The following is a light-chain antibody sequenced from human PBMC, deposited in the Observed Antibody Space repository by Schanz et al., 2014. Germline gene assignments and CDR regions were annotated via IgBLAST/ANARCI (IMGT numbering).Light chain of an antibody. J-gene: IGKJ2*01. Sequence: DIQMTQSPSSVSASVGDRVTITCRASQSISSYLNWYQQKPGKAPKLLIYAASSLQSGVPSRFSGSGSGTDFTLTISSLQPEDFATYFCQQADTFPPTYTFGPGTRVDIK. CDR2: AAS. V-gene: IGKV1-39*01. CDR1: QSISSY. CDR3: QQADTFPPTYT.